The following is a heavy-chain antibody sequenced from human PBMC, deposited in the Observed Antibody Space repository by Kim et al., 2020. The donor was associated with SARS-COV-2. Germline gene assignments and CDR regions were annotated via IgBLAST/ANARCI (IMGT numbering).Heavy chain of an antibody. D-gene: IGHD6-13*01. Sequence: SETLSLTCTVSGGSISSYYWSWIRQPPGKGLEWIGYIYYSGSTNYNPSLKSRVTISVDTSKNQFSLKLSSVTAADTAVYYCAREDGYSSSWYSAHYAFDIWGQGTMVTVSS. V-gene: IGHV4-59*01. CDR1: GGSISSYY. CDR2: IYYSGST. J-gene: IGHJ3*02. CDR3: AREDGYSSSWYSAHYAFDI.